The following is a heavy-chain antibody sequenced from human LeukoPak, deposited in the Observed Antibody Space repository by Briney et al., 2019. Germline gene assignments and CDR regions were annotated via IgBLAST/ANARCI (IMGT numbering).Heavy chain of an antibody. Sequence: GGSLRLSCAASGFTFSSYSMNWVRQAPGKGLEWVSSISSSSSYIYYADSVKGRFTISRDNAKNSLYLQMNSLRAEDTAVYYCARAPTVTTMTIGYWGQGTLVTVSS. V-gene: IGHV3-21*01. CDR3: ARAPTVTTMTIGY. CDR2: ISSSSSYI. J-gene: IGHJ4*02. CDR1: GFTFSSYS. D-gene: IGHD4-17*01.